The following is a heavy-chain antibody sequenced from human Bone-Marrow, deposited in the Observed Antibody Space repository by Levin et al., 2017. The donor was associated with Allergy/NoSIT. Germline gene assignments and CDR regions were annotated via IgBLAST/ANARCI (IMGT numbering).Heavy chain of an antibody. V-gene: IGHV2-5*01. Sequence: ESGPTLVKPPQTLKLTCTFSGFSLSTVGVGVGWIRQPPGKALEWLALIYWNDDRRYSPSLKNRLTVTKDTSKNQVVLRMTNMDPVDTATYYCAHSPPDSDWILYYFDYWGQGSLVSVSS. CDR2: IYWNDDR. CDR1: GFSLSTVGVG. CDR3: AHSPPDSDWILYYFDY. J-gene: IGHJ4*02. D-gene: IGHD3-9*01.